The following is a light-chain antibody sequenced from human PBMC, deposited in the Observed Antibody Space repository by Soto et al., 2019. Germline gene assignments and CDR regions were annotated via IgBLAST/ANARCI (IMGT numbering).Light chain of an antibody. Sequence: EIVLTQSPATLSLSPGERATLSCRASQGVSSYLAWYQQKPGQAPRLLIYDASNRATGIPARFSGSGSGTDFTLTISSLEPEDFAVYYCQQRSNWLTLGGGTKVEIK. CDR3: QQRSNWLT. J-gene: IGKJ4*01. CDR2: DAS. V-gene: IGKV3-11*01. CDR1: QGVSSY.